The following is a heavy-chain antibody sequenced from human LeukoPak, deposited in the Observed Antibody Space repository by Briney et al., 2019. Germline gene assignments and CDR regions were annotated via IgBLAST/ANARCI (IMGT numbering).Heavy chain of an antibody. J-gene: IGHJ5*02. V-gene: IGHV4-39*07. CDR1: GGSISSSSYY. CDR2: IYYSGST. D-gene: IGHD1-1*01. CDR3: ARGVPHRSGTTPFGWFDP. Sequence: PSETLSLTCTVSGGSISSSSYYWGWIRQPPGKGLEWIGSIYYSGSTYYNPSLKSRVTISVDTSKNQFSLKLSSVTAADTAVYYCARGVPHRSGTTPFGWFDPWGQGTLVTVSS.